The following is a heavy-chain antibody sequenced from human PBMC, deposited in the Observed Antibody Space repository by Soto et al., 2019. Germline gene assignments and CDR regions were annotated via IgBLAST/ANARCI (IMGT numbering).Heavy chain of an antibody. CDR1: GYSFTSYG. J-gene: IGHJ4*02. Sequence: ASVKVSCKASGYSFTSYGISLVRQAPGQGLEWMGWISAYNGNTNYAQKLQGRVTMTTDTSTSTAYMELRSLRSDDTAVYYCSYSSSWRTFDYWGQGTLVTSPQ. D-gene: IGHD6-13*01. CDR3: SYSSSWRTFDY. V-gene: IGHV1-18*01. CDR2: ISAYNGNT.